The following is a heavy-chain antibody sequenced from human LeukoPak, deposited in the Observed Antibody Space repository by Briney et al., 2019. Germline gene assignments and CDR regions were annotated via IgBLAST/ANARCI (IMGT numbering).Heavy chain of an antibody. Sequence: SQTLSLTCAISGDSVSSNSATWTWIRQSPSRGLEWLGRTYYRSKWHNDYAVSVKSRITFNPDTSKNQFSLQLNSVTPEDTAVYFCARANSGHNSFDYWGQGTLVAVSS. CDR3: ARANSGHNSFDY. CDR2: TYYRSKWHN. J-gene: IGHJ4*02. CDR1: GDSVSSNSAT. D-gene: IGHD1-26*01. V-gene: IGHV6-1*01.